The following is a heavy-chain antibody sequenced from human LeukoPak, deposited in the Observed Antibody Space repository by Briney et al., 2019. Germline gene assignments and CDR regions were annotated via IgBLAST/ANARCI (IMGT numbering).Heavy chain of an antibody. Sequence: GSLRLSCAASGFTFSSNGMSWVRQAPGKGLEWLGFISYSGFTKYSPSLESRITISVDTSRNQFTLRLVSVTAADTALYYCARVNTVTAGVLWYFDYWGQGTLVTVSS. CDR1: GFTFSSNG. V-gene: IGHV4-59*13. D-gene: IGHD4-17*01. CDR3: ARVNTVTAGVLWYFDY. CDR2: ISYSGFT. J-gene: IGHJ4*02.